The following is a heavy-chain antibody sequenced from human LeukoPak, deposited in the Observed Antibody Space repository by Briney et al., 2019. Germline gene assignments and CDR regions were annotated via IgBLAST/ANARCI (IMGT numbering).Heavy chain of an antibody. J-gene: IGHJ3*02. CDR2: VSPGDSDT. CDR1: GYTFTTYW. Sequence: NHGESLKISCKGSGYTFTTYWIGWVRQMPGKGLEWMGIVSPGDSDTRYSPSFQGQVTISADKSIRTAYLQWSSLKASDTAMYYCARRYCSSTFCHGAFDIWGQGTMVTASS. CDR3: ARRYCSSTFCHGAFDI. D-gene: IGHD2-2*01. V-gene: IGHV5-51*01.